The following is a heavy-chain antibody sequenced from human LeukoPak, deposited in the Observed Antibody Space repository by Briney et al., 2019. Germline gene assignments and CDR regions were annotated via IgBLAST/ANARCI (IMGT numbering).Heavy chain of an antibody. Sequence: SETLSLTCTVSGGSISSYYWSWIRQPPGKGLEWIGYIYYSGSTNYNPSLKSRVTISVDTSKNQFSLKLTSVTAADTAVYYCAQYSGNFAGFQHWGQGTLVTVSS. CDR3: AQYSGNFAGFQH. J-gene: IGHJ1*01. CDR1: GGSISSYY. CDR2: IYYSGST. D-gene: IGHD1-26*01. V-gene: IGHV4-59*01.